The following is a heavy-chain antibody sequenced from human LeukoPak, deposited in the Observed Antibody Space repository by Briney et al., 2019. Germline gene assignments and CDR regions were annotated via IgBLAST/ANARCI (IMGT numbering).Heavy chain of an antibody. CDR3: ARKDCSGGSCYSDY. V-gene: IGHV3-7*01. CDR2: IKQDGSEK. J-gene: IGHJ4*02. D-gene: IGHD2-15*01. Sequence: HPGGSLRLSCAASGFTFSSYWMSWVRQAPGKGLEWVANIKQDGSEKYYVDSVKGRFTTSRDNAKNSLYLQMNSLRAEDTAVYYCARKDCSGGSCYSDYWGQGTLVTVSS. CDR1: GFTFSSYW.